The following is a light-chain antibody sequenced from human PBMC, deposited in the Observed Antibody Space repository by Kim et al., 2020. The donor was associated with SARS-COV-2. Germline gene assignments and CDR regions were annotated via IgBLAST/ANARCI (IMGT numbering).Light chain of an antibody. V-gene: IGKV1-17*03. CDR2: AAS. Sequence: ASVGDRVPLPCRASQGISSYLAWFQQKPGRVPKRLIMAASSLQRGVPSRFSGSGSGTEFTLTISSLQPEDFATYYCLQHNIYPYTFGQGTKLEI. CDR3: LQHNIYPYT. CDR1: QGISSY. J-gene: IGKJ2*01.